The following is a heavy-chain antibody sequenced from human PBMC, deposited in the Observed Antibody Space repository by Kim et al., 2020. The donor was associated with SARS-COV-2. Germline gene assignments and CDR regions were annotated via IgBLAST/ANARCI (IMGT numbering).Heavy chain of an antibody. CDR1: GGTFSSYA. CDR3: ARGTKIAAGVYYYYYGMDV. CDR2: IIPILGIA. D-gene: IGHD6-25*01. V-gene: IGHV1-69*04. J-gene: IGHJ6*02. Sequence: SVKVSCKASGGTFSSYAISWVRQAPGQGLEWMGRIIPILGIANYAQKFQGRVTITADKSTSTAYMELSSLRSEDTAVYYCARGTKIAAGVYYYYYGMDVWGQGTTVTVSS.